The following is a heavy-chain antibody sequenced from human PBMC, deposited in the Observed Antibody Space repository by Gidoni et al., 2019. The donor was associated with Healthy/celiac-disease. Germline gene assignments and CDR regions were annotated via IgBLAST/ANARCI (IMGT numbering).Heavy chain of an antibody. CDR3: ARDPYGLQYPNWFDP. CDR2: ISSSSSYI. J-gene: IGHJ5*02. D-gene: IGHD4-4*01. Sequence: VRQAPGKGLEWVSSISSSSSYIYYADSVKGRFTISRDNAKNSLYLQMNSLRAEDTAVYYCARDPYGLQYPNWFDPWGQGTLVTVSS. V-gene: IGHV3-21*01.